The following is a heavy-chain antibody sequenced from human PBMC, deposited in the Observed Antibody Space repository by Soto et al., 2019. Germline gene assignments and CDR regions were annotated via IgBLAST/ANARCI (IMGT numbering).Heavy chain of an antibody. Sequence: QVRLHESGPGLVKPSETLSLTCTVSGASVSSYYWSWFRQPVGKGLEWIGRIHSSGNLNYNPSLGSRVTMSLDTSKNQFSLRLTSVTAADTALYLCARDVGKNYWGQGIRVAVSS. V-gene: IGHV4-4*07. D-gene: IGHD3-10*01. CDR1: GASVSSYY. CDR3: ARDVGKNY. J-gene: IGHJ4*02. CDR2: IHSSGNL.